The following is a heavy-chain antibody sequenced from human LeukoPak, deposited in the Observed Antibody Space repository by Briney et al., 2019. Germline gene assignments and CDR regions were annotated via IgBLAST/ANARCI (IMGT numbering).Heavy chain of an antibody. J-gene: IGHJ6*02. CDR1: GFTFSSYE. Sequence: GGSLRLSCAASGFTFSSYEMNWVRQAPGKGLEWVSYISSSGSTIYYADSVKGRFTISRDNAKNSPYLQMNSLRAKDTAVYYCARDRVSYVVVTAIYYYYGMDVWGQGTTVTVSS. CDR2: ISSSGSTI. D-gene: IGHD2-21*02. CDR3: ARDRVSYVVVTAIYYYYGMDV. V-gene: IGHV3-48*03.